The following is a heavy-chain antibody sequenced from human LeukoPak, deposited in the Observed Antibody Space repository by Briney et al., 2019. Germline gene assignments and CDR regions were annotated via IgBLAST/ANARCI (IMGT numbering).Heavy chain of an antibody. CDR2: ITPMFGTS. J-gene: IGHJ4*02. CDR3: ATERFGPNWNYPTLPLT. V-gene: IGHV1-69*13. CDR1: GGTFSRHT. Sequence: SVKVSCKASGGTFSRHTISWVRQSPGQGLEWMGGITPMFGTSNYAQKFRGRVTITADESTSTAYMELSSLRSEDTAVYYCATERFGPNWNYPTLPLTWGQGTLVTVSS. D-gene: IGHD1-7*01.